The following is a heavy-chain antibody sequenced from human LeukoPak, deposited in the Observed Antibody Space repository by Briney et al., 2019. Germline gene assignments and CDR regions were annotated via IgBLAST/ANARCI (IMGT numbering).Heavy chain of an antibody. V-gene: IGHV3-33*01. Sequence: GGSLRLSCAASGFTFSNYGMHWVRQAPGKGLEWVAVIWYDGNYKYYADSVQGRFTISRDNSKKTLYLQMNSLSAEDTAVYYCTREYYYDSSGSYSYYFDYWGQGTLVTVSS. CDR3: TREYYYDSSGSYSYYFDY. CDR1: GFTFSNYG. CDR2: IWYDGNYK. D-gene: IGHD3-22*01. J-gene: IGHJ4*02.